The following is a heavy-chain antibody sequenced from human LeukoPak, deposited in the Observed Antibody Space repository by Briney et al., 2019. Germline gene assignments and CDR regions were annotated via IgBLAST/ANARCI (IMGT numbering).Heavy chain of an antibody. CDR1: GGSFSGYY. D-gene: IGHD3-10*01. V-gene: IGHV4-34*01. CDR3: ARGFEGSGSLKYSHLGFDP. J-gene: IGHJ5*02. CDR2: INHSGST. Sequence: SETLSLTCAVYGGSFSGYYWSWIRHPPGKGLEWIGEINHSGSTNYNPSLKSRVTISVDASKNQFSLKLSSVTAADTAVYYCARGFEGSGSLKYSHLGFDPWGQGTLVTVSS.